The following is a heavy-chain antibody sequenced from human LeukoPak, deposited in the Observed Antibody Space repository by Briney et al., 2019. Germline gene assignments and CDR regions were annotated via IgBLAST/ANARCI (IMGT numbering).Heavy chain of an antibody. D-gene: IGHD3-9*01. Sequence: SVKVSCKASGGTFSSYAISWVRQAPGQGLEWMGRIIPIFGIANYAQKFQGRVTITADKSTSTAYMELSSLRSEDTAAYYCASGYYDILTGYFDYWGQGTLVTVSS. V-gene: IGHV1-69*04. CDR3: ASGYYDILTGYFDY. J-gene: IGHJ4*02. CDR1: GGTFSSYA. CDR2: IIPIFGIA.